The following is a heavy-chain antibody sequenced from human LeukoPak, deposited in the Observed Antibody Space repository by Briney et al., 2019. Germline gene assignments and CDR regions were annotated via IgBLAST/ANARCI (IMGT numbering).Heavy chain of an antibody. CDR3: ARGRWSGHTVGYYFDY. Sequence: ASVKVSCKVSGYTLTDLFMHWVRQAPGKGLEWMGGFDPEDSERIYAQNFQGRVTMTEDTSTDTAYMELSRLRSEDMAVYYCARGRWSGHTVGYYFDYWGQGTLVTVSS. D-gene: IGHD3-3*01. CDR2: FDPEDSER. J-gene: IGHJ4*02. CDR1: GYTLTDLF. V-gene: IGHV1-24*01.